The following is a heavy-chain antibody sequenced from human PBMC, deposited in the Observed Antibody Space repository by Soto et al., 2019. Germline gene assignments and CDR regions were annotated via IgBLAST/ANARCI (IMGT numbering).Heavy chain of an antibody. CDR3: ARDIQSVGPRANDAFDV. D-gene: IGHD5-18*01. J-gene: IGHJ3*01. Sequence: QVQLVQSGAEMKKLGASVKVSCKASGYSFTHYYVHWVRQAPGQGLEWMGWINPYTSTTTYAPKFEGRISMTRDKSVSIAYLELSGLENEDTALYFCARDIQSVGPRANDAFDVWGQGTMITVSS. CDR1: GYSFTHYY. V-gene: IGHV1-2*02. CDR2: INPYTSTT.